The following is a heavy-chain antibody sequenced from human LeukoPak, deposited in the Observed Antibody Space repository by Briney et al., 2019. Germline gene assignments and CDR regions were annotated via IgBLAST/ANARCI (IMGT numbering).Heavy chain of an antibody. CDR2: IDPSDSYT. CDR3: ASQPGYCSSTSCYEYY. D-gene: IGHD2-2*03. J-gene: IGHJ4*02. V-gene: IGHV5-10-1*01. CDR1: GYSFTSYW. Sequence: GASLRISCKGSGYSFTSYWISWVRPMPGKGLAWMGRIDPSDSYTNYSPSFQGHVTISADKSISTAYLQWSSLKASDTAMYYCASQPGYCSSTSCYEYYWGQGTLVTVSS.